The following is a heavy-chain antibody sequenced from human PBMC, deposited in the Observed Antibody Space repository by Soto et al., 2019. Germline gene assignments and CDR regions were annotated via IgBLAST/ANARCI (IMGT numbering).Heavy chain of an antibody. J-gene: IGHJ4*02. V-gene: IGHV4-34*01. CDR2: INHSGNT. Sequence: SETLSLTCAVYGGSFSDYYWTWIRQPPGKWLEWIGEINHSGNTNYNPSLKSRVTISVDTSKNQFSLRLSSVTAADTAVYYCARFAYYYGSGSSDYWGQGXLVTVYS. CDR3: ARFAYYYGSGSSDY. D-gene: IGHD3-10*01. CDR1: GGSFSDYY.